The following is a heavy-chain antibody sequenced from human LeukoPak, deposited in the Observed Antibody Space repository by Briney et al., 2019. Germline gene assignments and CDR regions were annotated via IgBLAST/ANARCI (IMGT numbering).Heavy chain of an antibody. D-gene: IGHD6-19*01. Sequence: GGSLRLSCAASGFTFSSYWMHWVRQAPGKGLVWVSRINTDGSSTSYADSVKGRFTISRDNAKNTLYLQMNSLRAEDTAVYYCAKVLSVGSSGWYWGDFDYWGQETLVTVSS. CDR2: INTDGSST. V-gene: IGHV3-74*01. CDR3: AKVLSVGSSGWYWGDFDY. CDR1: GFTFSSYW. J-gene: IGHJ4*02.